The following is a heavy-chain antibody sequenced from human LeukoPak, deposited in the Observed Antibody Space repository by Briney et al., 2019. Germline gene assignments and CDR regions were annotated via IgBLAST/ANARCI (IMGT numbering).Heavy chain of an antibody. CDR2: IIPIFGSA. Sequence: ASVKVSCKASGGTFSSYAISWVRQAPGQRLEWMGGIIPIFGSANYAQKFQGRVTITTDESTSTAYMELSSLRSEDTAVYYCAKGNYASFGGAFDIWGQGTMVTVSS. CDR3: AKGNYASFGGAFDI. CDR1: GGTFSSYA. D-gene: IGHD3-10*01. V-gene: IGHV1-69*05. J-gene: IGHJ3*02.